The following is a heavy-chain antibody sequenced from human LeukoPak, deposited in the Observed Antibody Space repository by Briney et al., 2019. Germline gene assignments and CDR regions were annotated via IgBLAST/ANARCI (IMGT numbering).Heavy chain of an antibody. CDR1: GFTVSSNH. J-gene: IGHJ4*02. Sequence: GGSLRLSCEASGFTVSSNHMSWVRQAPGKGLEWVSVLYNGVNTNYADSVKGRSTISNDNSKNTLYLQMNSLRAEDTAVYFCARASQWLAFDYWGQGALVTVSS. CDR2: LYNGVNT. CDR3: ARASQWLAFDY. V-gene: IGHV3-66*01. D-gene: IGHD6-19*01.